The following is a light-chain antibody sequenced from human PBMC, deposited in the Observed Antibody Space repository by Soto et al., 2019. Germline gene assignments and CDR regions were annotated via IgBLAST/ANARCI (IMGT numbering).Light chain of an antibody. J-gene: IGKJ1*01. Sequence: ETVMTQSPATLSVSPGERATLSCRASQSVSSKLAWYQQKPGQAPRLLIYRASTRATDIPARFSGSGSGTEFTLTISSLQSEDFAVYYCQQYNNWPPATFGQGTKVDIK. CDR3: QQYNNWPPAT. CDR2: RAS. V-gene: IGKV3-15*01. CDR1: QSVSSK.